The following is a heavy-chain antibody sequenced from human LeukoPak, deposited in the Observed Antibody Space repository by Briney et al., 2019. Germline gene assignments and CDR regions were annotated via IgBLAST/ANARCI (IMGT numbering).Heavy chain of an antibody. Sequence: SEPLSLTCTVSGGSISSSRYFWASFRQPPGKGLEWIGCNYYSGIPYCHPSLKGRVTLSVVTSQNQFSMKLRSRTAADPSLLYCARGYSGYDLGPYFDYWGQGTLVTVSS. CDR1: GGSISSSRYF. D-gene: IGHD5-12*01. V-gene: IGHV4-39*07. J-gene: IGHJ4*02. CDR2: NYYSGIP. CDR3: ARGYSGYDLGPYFDY.